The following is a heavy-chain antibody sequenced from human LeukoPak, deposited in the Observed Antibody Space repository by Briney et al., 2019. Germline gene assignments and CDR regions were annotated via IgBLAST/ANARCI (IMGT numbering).Heavy chain of an antibody. CDR1: GGTFSSYA. D-gene: IGHD3-10*01. CDR2: IIPIFGTA. J-gene: IGHJ6*03. V-gene: IGHV1-69*06. CDR3: ANNYYGSGSYYYYYMDV. Sequence: ASVKVSCKASGGTFSSYAISWVRQAPGQGLEWMGGIIPIFGTANYAQKFQGRVTITADKSTSTAYMELSSLRSEDTAVYYCANNYYGSGSYYYYYMDVWGKGTTVTVSS.